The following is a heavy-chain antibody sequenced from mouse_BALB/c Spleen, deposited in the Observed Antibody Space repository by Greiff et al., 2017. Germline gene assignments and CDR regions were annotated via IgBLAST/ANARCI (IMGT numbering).Heavy chain of an antibody. Sequence: VKLQESGPGLVAPSQSLSITCTVSGFSLTSYGVHWVRQPPGKGLEWLGVIWAGGSTNYNSALMSRLSISKDNSKSQVFLKMNSLQTDDTAMYYCARDRSRGAMDYWGQGTSVTVSS. J-gene: IGHJ4*01. CDR2: IWAGGST. CDR3: ARDRSRGAMDY. CDR1: GFSLTSYG. V-gene: IGHV2-9*02.